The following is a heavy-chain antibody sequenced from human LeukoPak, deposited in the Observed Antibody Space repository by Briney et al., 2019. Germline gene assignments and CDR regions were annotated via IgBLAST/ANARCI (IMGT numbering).Heavy chain of an antibody. Sequence: GGSLRLSCAASGFTFSSYSMNWVRQAPGEGLEWVSSISSSSSYIYYADSVKGRFSISRDNAKNSLYLQMNSLRAEDTAVYYCARDSGLLTAAAGLDYWGQGTLVTVSS. CDR3: ARDSGLLTAAAGLDY. J-gene: IGHJ4*02. CDR2: ISSSSSYI. V-gene: IGHV3-21*01. D-gene: IGHD6-13*01. CDR1: GFTFSSYS.